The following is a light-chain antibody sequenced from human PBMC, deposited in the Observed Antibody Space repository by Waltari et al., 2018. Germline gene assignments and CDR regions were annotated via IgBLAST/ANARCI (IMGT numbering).Light chain of an antibody. V-gene: IGKV1-5*03. CDR3: QQYKSPTWT. Sequence: DIQMTQSPSTLSAFVGDRVTITCRASQSISGWLAWYQQKPGKAPNLLIFKASTFESGVPSRFSGSGSGTEFTLTINSLQPDDFATYYCQQYKSPTWTFGQGTKVEIK. CDR1: QSISGW. CDR2: KAS. J-gene: IGKJ1*01.